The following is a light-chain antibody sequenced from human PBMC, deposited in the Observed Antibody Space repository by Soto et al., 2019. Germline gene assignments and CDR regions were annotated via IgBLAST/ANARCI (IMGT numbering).Light chain of an antibody. CDR1: QSVSNSY. V-gene: IGKV3-20*01. CDR2: DAA. Sequence: ELVLTQSPGTLSLSPGERATLSCRARQSVSNSYLAWYQQKPGQAPRLLIYDAATRATGIPDRFSGSGSGSDFILTISRLEPEDFAVYYCQQYGSSPPITFGQGTRLEIK. J-gene: IGKJ5*01. CDR3: QQYGSSPPIT.